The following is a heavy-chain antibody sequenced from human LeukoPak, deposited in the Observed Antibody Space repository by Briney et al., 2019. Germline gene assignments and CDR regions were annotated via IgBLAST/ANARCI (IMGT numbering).Heavy chain of an antibody. Sequence: PGGSLRLSRAASGFTFSRYYMSWVRQTPGKGLEWLAHINEDGSGTYYVDAVKGRFTISRDNAKNSLYLQMRSLRVEDTAVYYCTRDENSVVPTFRFDHWGQGTLVTVSS. CDR3: TRDENSVVPTFRFDH. D-gene: IGHD2-21*01. V-gene: IGHV3-7*01. CDR1: GFTFSRYY. CDR2: INEDGSGT. J-gene: IGHJ4*02.